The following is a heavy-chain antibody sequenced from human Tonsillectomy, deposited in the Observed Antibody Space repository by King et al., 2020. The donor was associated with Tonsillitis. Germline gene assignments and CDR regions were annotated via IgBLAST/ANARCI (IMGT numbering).Heavy chain of an antibody. CDR1: GFTFSNYA. CDR3: AKDSHSGSTVPFAYFDN. V-gene: IGHV3-23*04. J-gene: IGHJ4*02. Sequence: VQLVQSGGGLVQRGGSLRLSCAASGFTFSNYAMSWVRQAPGKGLEWVSGISGSGSGTYYADSVRGRFTISRDNSKNTLSLQMNSLRAEDTAIYYCAKDSHSGSTVPFAYFDNGGQGTLVTVSS. D-gene: IGHD6-6*01. CDR2: ISGSGSGT.